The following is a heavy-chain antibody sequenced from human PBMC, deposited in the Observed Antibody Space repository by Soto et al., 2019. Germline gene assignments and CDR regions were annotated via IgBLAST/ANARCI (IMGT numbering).Heavy chain of an antibody. CDR1: GFTFSSYA. Sequence: GGSLRLSCAASGFTFSSYAMHWVRQAPGKGLEWVSAISGSGGSTYYADSVKGRFTISRDNSKNTLYLQMNSLRAEDTAVYYCAKDLIFRSSSWQAGDAFDIWGQGTMVTVSS. V-gene: IGHV3-23*01. CDR3: AKDLIFRSSSWQAGDAFDI. J-gene: IGHJ3*02. D-gene: IGHD6-13*01. CDR2: ISGSGGST.